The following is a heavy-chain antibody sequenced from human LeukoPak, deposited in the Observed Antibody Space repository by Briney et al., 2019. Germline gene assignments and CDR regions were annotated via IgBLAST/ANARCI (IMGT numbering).Heavy chain of an antibody. D-gene: IGHD3-3*01. J-gene: IGHJ4*02. CDR2: INHSGST. V-gene: IGHV4-34*01. Sequence: GSLRLSCAASGFTFSNAWMSWVRQAPGKGLEWIGEINHSGSTNYNPSLKSRVTISVDTSKNQFSLKLSSVTAADTAVYYCARGPSGYTYYDFLDYWGQGTLVTVSS. CDR1: GFTFSNAW. CDR3: ARGPSGYTYYDFLDY.